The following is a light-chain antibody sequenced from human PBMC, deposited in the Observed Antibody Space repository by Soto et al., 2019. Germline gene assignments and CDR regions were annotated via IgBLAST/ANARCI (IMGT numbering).Light chain of an antibody. CDR2: GNS. J-gene: IGLJ1*01. Sequence: QSVLTQPPSVSGAPGQRVTISCTGSSSNIGAGYDGHWYQQLPGTAPKLLIYGNSNRPSGVPDRFSGSKSGTSASLAITGLQAEDEADYYCQSYDSSLSGSNVFGTGTKLTVL. V-gene: IGLV1-40*01. CDR1: SSNIGAGYD. CDR3: QSYDSSLSGSNV.